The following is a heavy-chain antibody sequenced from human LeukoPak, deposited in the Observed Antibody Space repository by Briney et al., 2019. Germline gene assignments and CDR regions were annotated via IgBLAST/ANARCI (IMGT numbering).Heavy chain of an antibody. CDR1: GASISDSSYY. Sequence: SETLSLTCAVSGASISDSSYYWGWIRQPPGKGPEWIGTIYYSWRTYYNPSLRSRVTISVDTSKNQFSLKLSSVTAADTAVYYCARGGPEAYYYDSPVAYWGQGTLVTVSS. D-gene: IGHD3-22*01. V-gene: IGHV4-39*07. CDR3: ARGGPEAYYYDSPVAY. J-gene: IGHJ4*02. CDR2: IYYSWRT.